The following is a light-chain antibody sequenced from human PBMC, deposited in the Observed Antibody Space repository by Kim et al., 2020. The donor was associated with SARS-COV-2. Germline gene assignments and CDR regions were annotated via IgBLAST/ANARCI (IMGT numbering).Light chain of an antibody. V-gene: IGKV1-16*02. Sequence: ASVGDSGTITCRASQGISNHLAWFQQKPGKAPKSLIYAASSLHPGVPSKFSGSGSATDFSLTISNLQPEDFATYYCQHYYSYPLTFGGGTKVDIK. CDR2: AAS. CDR3: QHYYSYPLT. J-gene: IGKJ4*01. CDR1: QGISNH.